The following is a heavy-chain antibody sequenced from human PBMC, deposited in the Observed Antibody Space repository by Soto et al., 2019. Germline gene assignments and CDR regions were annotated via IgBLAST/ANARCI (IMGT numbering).Heavy chain of an antibody. D-gene: IGHD3-10*01. J-gene: IGHJ4*02. Sequence: GGSLRLSCAASGFTFSSYAMSWVRQAPGKGLEWVSAISGSGGSTYYADSVKGRFTISRDNSKNTLYLQMNSLRAEDTAVYYCAKEGIHITMVRAVLPIYYFDYWGQGT. CDR2: ISGSGGST. CDR1: GFTFSSYA. V-gene: IGHV3-23*01. CDR3: AKEGIHITMVRAVLPIYYFDY.